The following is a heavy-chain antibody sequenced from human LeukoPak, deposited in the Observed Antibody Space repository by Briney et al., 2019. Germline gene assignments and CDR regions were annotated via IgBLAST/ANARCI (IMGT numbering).Heavy chain of an antibody. Sequence: GGSLRLSCAASGFTFSSYAMSWVRQAPGKGLEWVSAISGSGGSTYYADSVKGRFTISRDNSKNTLYLQMNSLRAEDTAVYYCAKDGGITMIVVVPDAFDIWGRGTMVTASS. CDR3: AKDGGITMIVVVPDAFDI. J-gene: IGHJ3*02. CDR1: GFTFSSYA. D-gene: IGHD3-22*01. V-gene: IGHV3-23*01. CDR2: ISGSGGST.